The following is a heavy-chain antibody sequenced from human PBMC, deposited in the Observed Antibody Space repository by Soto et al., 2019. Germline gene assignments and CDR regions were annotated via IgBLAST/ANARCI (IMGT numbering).Heavy chain of an antibody. J-gene: IGHJ5*02. V-gene: IGHV3-13*01. Sequence: PGGSLRLSCAGSGFTFSTFDIHWVRQAPGKVLEWVSGIGTLSDTFYAASVQGRFTISRQNAKNSVYLQMNSLRAGDTAFYYCARGRSFSYDSTPPPMFDPWGQGTLVTVSS. CDR1: GFTFSTFD. CDR3: ARGRSFSYDSTPPPMFDP. CDR2: IGTLSDT. D-gene: IGHD3-10*01.